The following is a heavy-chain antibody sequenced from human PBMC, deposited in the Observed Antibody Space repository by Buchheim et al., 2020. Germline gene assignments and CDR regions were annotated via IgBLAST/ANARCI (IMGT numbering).Heavy chain of an antibody. CDR3: ARVGSATYYYDSSGYR. CDR1: GFIFSSYS. Sequence: EVQLVESGGALVQPGGSLRLSCAASGFIFSSYSMNWVRQAPGKGLEWVSYISSSSSTIYYADSVKGRFTISRANGKNSLYLHMHSLRAEDTAVYYCARVGSATYYYDSSGYRWGQGTL. J-gene: IGHJ4*02. V-gene: IGHV3-48*01. D-gene: IGHD3-22*01. CDR2: ISSSSSTI.